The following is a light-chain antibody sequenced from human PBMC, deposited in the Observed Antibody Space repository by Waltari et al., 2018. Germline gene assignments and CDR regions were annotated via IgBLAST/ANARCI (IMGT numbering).Light chain of an antibody. CDR1: SSDVGGYNY. CDR3: SSFTRTNSWV. Sequence: HSALAQPASVSGSPGQSITIPCTGTSSDVGGYNYASWYQQHPGKAPRLMIYDVNNRPSGVSNRFSGSKSGNTASLTISGLQAEDEADYYCSSFTRTNSWVFGGGTKLTVL. CDR2: DVN. V-gene: IGLV2-14*03. J-gene: IGLJ3*02.